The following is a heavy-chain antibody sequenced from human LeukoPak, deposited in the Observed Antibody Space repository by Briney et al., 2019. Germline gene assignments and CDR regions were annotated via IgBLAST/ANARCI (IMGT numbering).Heavy chain of an antibody. V-gene: IGHV1-58*02. J-gene: IGHJ6*02. CDR1: GFTFTSSA. CDR3: AADNPGVGGYSGYDLGRGYYYGMDV. Sequence: GASVKVSCKASGFTFTSSAMRWVRQARGQRLEWIGWIVVGSGNTNYAQKFQERVTITRDMSTSTAYMGLSSLRSEDTAVYYCAADNPGVGGYSGYDLGRGYYYGMDVWGQGTTVTVSS. D-gene: IGHD5-12*01. CDR2: IVVGSGNT.